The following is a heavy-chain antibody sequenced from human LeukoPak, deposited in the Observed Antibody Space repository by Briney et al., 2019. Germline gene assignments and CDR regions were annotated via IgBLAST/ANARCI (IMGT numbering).Heavy chain of an antibody. CDR2: IKQDGGQI. CDR3: ARLGARQMLEY. D-gene: IGHD4-17*01. V-gene: IGHV3-7*01. CDR1: EFTFSSYW. Sequence: GGSLRLSCAASEFTFSSYWMSWVRQAPGKGLEWVANIKQDGGQIYYLESVKGRFTVSRDNAKNTLYLQMNSLRAEDTAVYYCARLGARQMLEYWGQGTLVTVSS. J-gene: IGHJ4*02.